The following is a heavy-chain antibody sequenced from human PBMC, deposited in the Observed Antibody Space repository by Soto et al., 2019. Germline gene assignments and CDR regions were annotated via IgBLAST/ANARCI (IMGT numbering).Heavy chain of an antibody. CDR2: ISGNGGIT. CDR3: AKGRDSSGYYYFDY. D-gene: IGHD3-22*01. CDR1: GFTFSNYA. V-gene: IGHV3-23*01. J-gene: IGHJ4*02. Sequence: EVQLLESGGGLVQPGGSLRLSCAASGFTFSNYALTWVRQAPGKGLEWVSSISGNGGITSYADSVKGRFTISRDNSKNTLYLQMNSLRAEDTAVYYCAKGRDSSGYYYFDYWGQGTLVTVSS.